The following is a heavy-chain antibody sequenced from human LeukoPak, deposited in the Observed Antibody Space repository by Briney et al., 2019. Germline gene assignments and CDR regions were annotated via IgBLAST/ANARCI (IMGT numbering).Heavy chain of an antibody. CDR2: ISAYNGNT. V-gene: IGHV1-18*01. CDR3: ARGDYDILTGYYSLDAFDI. CDR1: GYTFTSYG. D-gene: IGHD3-9*01. J-gene: IGHJ3*02. Sequence: ASVKVSCKASGYTFTSYGISWVRQAPGQGLEWMGWISAYNGNTNYAQKLQGRVTMTTDTSTSTAYMELRSPRSDDTAVYYCARGDYDILTGYYSLDAFDIWGQGTMVTVSS.